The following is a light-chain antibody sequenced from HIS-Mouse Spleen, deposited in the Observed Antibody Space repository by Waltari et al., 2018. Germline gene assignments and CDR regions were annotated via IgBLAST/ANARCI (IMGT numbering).Light chain of an antibody. V-gene: IGKV1-9*01. CDR1: QGISSY. J-gene: IGKJ1*01. CDR2: AAS. CDR3: QQLNSYPPT. Sequence: DIQLTQSPSFLSASVGDRVTITCRASQGISSYLARYQQKPVKAPKLLIFAASTLQSGVPSRFSGSGSGTEFTLTISSLQPEDFATYYCQQLNSYPPTFGQGTKVEIK.